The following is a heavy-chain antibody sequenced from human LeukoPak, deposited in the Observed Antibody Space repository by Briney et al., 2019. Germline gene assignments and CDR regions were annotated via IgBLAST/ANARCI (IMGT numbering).Heavy chain of an antibody. CDR1: GYTFTGYY. CDR3: ARAASVVRGVPYFDY. CDR2: INPNSGGT. J-gene: IGHJ4*02. Sequence: ASVKVSCKASGYTFTGYYMHRVRQAPGQGLEWMGWINPNSGGTNYAQKFQGRVTMTRDTSISTAYMELSRLRSDDTAVYYCARAASVVRGVPYFDYWGQGTLVTVSS. V-gene: IGHV1-2*02. D-gene: IGHD3-10*01.